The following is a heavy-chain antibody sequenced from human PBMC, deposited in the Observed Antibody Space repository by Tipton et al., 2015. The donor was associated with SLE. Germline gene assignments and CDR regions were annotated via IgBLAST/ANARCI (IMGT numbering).Heavy chain of an antibody. CDR3: ARGWVVMYAKDAAWFDP. CDR1: GGPLTGDY. CDR2: VFYTGRT. J-gene: IGHJ5*02. D-gene: IGHD2-8*02. V-gene: IGHV4-59*08. Sequence: LRLSCTVSGGPLTGDYWSWIRQPPGKGLEWIGYVFYTGRTTYNPSLERRVTISIDTSKNQFSLNLSSVTAADTAVYYCARGWVVMYAKDAAWFDPWGQGTPVTVSS.